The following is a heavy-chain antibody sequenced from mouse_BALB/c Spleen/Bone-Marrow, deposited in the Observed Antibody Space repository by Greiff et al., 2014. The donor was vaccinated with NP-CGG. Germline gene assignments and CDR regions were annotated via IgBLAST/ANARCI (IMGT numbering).Heavy chain of an antibody. CDR2: IYPGDGDT. V-gene: IGHV1-80*01. Sequence: VMLVESGAELVRPGSSVKISCKASGYAFSTYWMNWVKQRPGQGLEWIGQIYPGDGDTNYNGKFKDKATLTADESSSTAYTQLSSLTSEDSAIYFCARGLRAYWGQGTLVTVSA. J-gene: IGHJ3*01. CDR1: GYAFSTYW. CDR3: ARGLRAY.